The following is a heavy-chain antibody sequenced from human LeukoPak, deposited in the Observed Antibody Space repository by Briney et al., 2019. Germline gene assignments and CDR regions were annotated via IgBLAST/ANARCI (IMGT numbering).Heavy chain of an antibody. CDR1: GGSISSYF. CDR2: IYYSGST. Sequence: PSETLSLTCSVSGGSISSYFWSWIRQPPGKGLEWIGYIYYSGSTNYNPSLKSRVTISVDRSKNQFSLNLSSVSAADTAVYYCARRTEYHGMDVWGQGTTVTVSS. J-gene: IGHJ6*02. V-gene: IGHV4-59*01. D-gene: IGHD2/OR15-2a*01. CDR3: ARRTEYHGMDV.